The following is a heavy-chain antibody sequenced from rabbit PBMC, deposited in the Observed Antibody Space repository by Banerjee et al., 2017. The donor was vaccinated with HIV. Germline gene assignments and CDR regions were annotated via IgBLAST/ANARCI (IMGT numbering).Heavy chain of an antibody. V-gene: IGHV1S7*01. J-gene: IGHJ4*01. CDR3: ARDKDYSSGWGAGKL. D-gene: IGHD4-1*01. CDR1: GFDFSTYY. Sequence: QLKESGGGLVPPGGSLKLSCKASGFDFSTYYMSWVRQAPGKGLEWIGYIDPVFGITYYASWVNGRFTISSHNAQNTLYLQLNSLTAADPATYFCARDKDYSSGWGAGKLWGPGTLVTVS. CDR2: IDPVFGIT.